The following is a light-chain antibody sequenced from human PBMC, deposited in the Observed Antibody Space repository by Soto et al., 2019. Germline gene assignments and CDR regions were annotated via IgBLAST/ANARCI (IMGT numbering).Light chain of an antibody. CDR2: AAS. J-gene: IGKJ4*01. Sequence: DILLIQSPATLSASVGDRITITCRASESIFKFLAWYQQRSGSAPNLLIYAASDLEKGVPSRFSGSGSGTEFALPIDSLQPNDPATYYCQHYHSQAITFGGGTQVDVK. CDR1: ESIFKF. CDR3: QHYHSQAIT. V-gene: IGKV1-5*01.